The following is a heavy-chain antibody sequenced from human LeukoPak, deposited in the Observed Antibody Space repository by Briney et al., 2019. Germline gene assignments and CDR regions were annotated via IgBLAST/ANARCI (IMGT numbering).Heavy chain of an antibody. CDR2: INHSGST. Sequence: PSETLSLTCAVYGGSFSGYYWSWIRQPPGKGLEWIGEINHSGSTNYNPSLKSRVTISVDTSKNQFSLKLSSVTAADTAVYYCATTTVVTRDFDYWGQGTLVTVSS. V-gene: IGHV4-34*01. CDR3: ATTTVVTRDFDY. D-gene: IGHD4-23*01. CDR1: GGSFSGYY. J-gene: IGHJ4*02.